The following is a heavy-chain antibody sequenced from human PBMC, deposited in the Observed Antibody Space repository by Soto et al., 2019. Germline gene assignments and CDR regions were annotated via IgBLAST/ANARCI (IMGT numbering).Heavy chain of an antibody. CDR1: GFTFSSYS. J-gene: IGHJ3*02. Sequence: NPGGSLRLSCAASGFTFSSYSMNWVRQAPGKGLEWVSSISSSSSYIYYADSVKGRFTISRDNAKNSLYLQMNSLRAEETAVYYCARESLSAGIVVSTDAFDTWGQGTMVTVSS. CDR3: ARESLSAGIVVSTDAFDT. CDR2: ISSSSSYI. D-gene: IGHD3-22*01. V-gene: IGHV3-21*01.